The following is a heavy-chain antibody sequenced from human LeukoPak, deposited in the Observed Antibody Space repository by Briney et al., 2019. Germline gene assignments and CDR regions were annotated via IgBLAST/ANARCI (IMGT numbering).Heavy chain of an antibody. CDR1: GFTFSSYG. V-gene: IGHV3-23*01. CDR2: ISGSGGRI. CDR3: AKAGRGGAITMVRGVKGDYYYMDV. Sequence: PGGSLRLSCAASGFTFSSYGMSWVRQAPGKGLEWVSAISGSGGRIYYADSVKGRFTISRDNSKNTLYLQMNSLRAEDTAVYYCAKAGRGGAITMVRGVKGDYYYMDVGGKGTTVTISS. J-gene: IGHJ6*03. D-gene: IGHD3-10*01.